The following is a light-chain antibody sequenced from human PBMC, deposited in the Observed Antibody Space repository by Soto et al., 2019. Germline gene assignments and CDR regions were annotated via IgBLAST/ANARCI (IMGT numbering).Light chain of an antibody. CDR2: DAS. J-gene: IGKJ4*01. V-gene: IGKV1-5*01. Sequence: DIQMTQSPSTLSASVGDRVTITCRASQSISSWLAWYQQKPGKAPKLLIYDASSLESGVPSRFSGSGSGTDFTLTISSLHPDDFATYYCQQYNSFSLTFGGGTKVDIK. CDR1: QSISSW. CDR3: QQYNSFSLT.